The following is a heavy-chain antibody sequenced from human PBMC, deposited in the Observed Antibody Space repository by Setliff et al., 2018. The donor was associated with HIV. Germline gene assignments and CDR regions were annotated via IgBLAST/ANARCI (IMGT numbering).Heavy chain of an antibody. Sequence: ASVKVSCRASGYTFTNYGISWVRQAPGQGLEWMGWISAYNGNTNYAQKLQGRVTMTTDTSTTTAYMELRSLRSDDTAVYYCAKGNSYAENAFDIWGQGTMVTVSS. D-gene: IGHD5-18*01. V-gene: IGHV1-18*01. CDR2: ISAYNGNT. CDR1: GYTFTNYG. CDR3: AKGNSYAENAFDI. J-gene: IGHJ3*02.